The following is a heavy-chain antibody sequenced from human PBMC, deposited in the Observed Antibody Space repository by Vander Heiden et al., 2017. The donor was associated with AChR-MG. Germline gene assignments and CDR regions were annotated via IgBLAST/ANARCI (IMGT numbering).Heavy chain of an antibody. CDR2: MNPNSGNT. D-gene: IGHD2-15*01. CDR3: AIVVDYCSGGSCYSDY. J-gene: IGHJ4*02. CDR1: GYTFTSYD. Sequence: QVQLMQSGAEVKKPGASVKVSCKASGYTFTSYDINWVRQATGQGLEWMGWMNPNSGNTGYAQKFQGRVTMTRNTSISTAYMELSSLRSEETAVYYCAIVVDYCSGGSCYSDYWGQGTLVTVSS. V-gene: IGHV1-8*01.